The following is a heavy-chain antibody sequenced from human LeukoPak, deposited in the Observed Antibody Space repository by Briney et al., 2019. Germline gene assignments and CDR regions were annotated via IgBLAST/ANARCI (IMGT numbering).Heavy chain of an antibody. CDR3: AKGDKMLTWRRTYNRFDP. Sequence: GGSPRLSCAASGFTFSSYEMNWVRQAPGKGLEWVANIKQDESEKYYVDSVKGRFTISRDNAKNSLYLQMNSLRAEDTAVYFCAKGDKMLTWRRTYNRFDPWGQGTLVTVSS. CDR1: GFTFSSYE. D-gene: IGHD3-16*01. CDR2: IKQDESEK. J-gene: IGHJ5*02. V-gene: IGHV3-7*01.